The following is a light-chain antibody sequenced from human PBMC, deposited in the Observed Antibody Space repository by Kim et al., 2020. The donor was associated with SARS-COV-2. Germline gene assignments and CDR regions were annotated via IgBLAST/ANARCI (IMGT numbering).Light chain of an antibody. J-gene: IGLJ1*01. CDR1: SSDVGGYDY. Sequence: QSALTQSASVSGSPGQSITISCTGTSSDVGGYDYVSWYQQHPGTAPKLMIYDVRNRPSGVSSRFSGSKSGNTASLTISGLQAEDEADYYCSSYTRNSGTLDVFGTGTKVTVL. V-gene: IGLV2-14*03. CDR3: SSYTRNSGTLDV. CDR2: DVR.